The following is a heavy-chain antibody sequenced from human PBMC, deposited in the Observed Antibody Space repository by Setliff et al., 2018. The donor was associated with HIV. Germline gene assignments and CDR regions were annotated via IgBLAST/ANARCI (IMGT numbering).Heavy chain of an antibody. V-gene: IGHV1-18*01. Sequence: ASVKVSCKASGYTFSRFGITWVRQAPGQGLEWMGWISVYNGNRDYALNFQGRATLTTDTSASTAYMELTSLRSDDTAVYYCARGGGLKPFGYQLDYWGQGTLVTVSS. CDR2: ISVYNGNR. J-gene: IGHJ4*02. CDR1: GYTFSRFG. CDR3: ARGGGLKPFGYQLDY. D-gene: IGHD2-2*01.